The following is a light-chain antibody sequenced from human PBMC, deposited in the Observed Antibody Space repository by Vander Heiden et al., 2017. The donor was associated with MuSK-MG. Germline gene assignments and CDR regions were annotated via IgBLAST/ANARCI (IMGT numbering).Light chain of an antibody. CDR3: QQRSTWPRT. Sequence: EIVLTLSPATLSLSPGERATLSCRASQSISTYLAWYQQKPGQAPRLLLYETSNRATDIPARFSGSASGTDFSLTISSLDPEDFTVYYCQQRSTWPRTFGQGTKLEIK. CDR2: ETS. CDR1: QSISTY. J-gene: IGKJ2*01. V-gene: IGKV3-11*01.